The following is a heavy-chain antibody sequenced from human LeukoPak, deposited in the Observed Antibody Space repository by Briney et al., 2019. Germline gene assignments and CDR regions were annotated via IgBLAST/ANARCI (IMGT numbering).Heavy chain of an antibody. V-gene: IGHV1-69*01. Sequence: SVKVSCKASGGTFSSYAIIWVRQAPGQGLEWMGGIIPIFGTANYAQKFQGRVTITADESTSTAYMELSSLRSEDTAVYYCARGGIKAHYDILTGYYNSPNWFDPWGQGTLVTVSS. CDR2: IIPIFGTA. D-gene: IGHD3-9*01. J-gene: IGHJ5*02. CDR1: GGTFSSYA. CDR3: ARGGIKAHYDILTGYYNSPNWFDP.